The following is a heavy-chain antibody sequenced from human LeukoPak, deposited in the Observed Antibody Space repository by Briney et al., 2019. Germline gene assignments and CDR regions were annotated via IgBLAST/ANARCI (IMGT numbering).Heavy chain of an antibody. CDR1: GFTFSSYA. J-gene: IGHJ4*02. Sequence: GGSLRLSCAASGFTFSSYAMSWVRQAPGKGLEWVSAISGSGGSTYYADSVKGRFTISRDNSKNTLYLQMNSLRAEDTAVYYCAKEADIVVVVAATPDYFDYWGQGTLVTVSS. CDR2: ISGSGGST. V-gene: IGHV3-23*01. CDR3: AKEADIVVVVAATPDYFDY. D-gene: IGHD2-15*01.